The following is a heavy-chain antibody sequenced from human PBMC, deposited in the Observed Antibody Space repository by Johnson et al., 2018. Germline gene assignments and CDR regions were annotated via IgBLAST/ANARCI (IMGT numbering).Heavy chain of an antibody. CDR2: ISWNSGSI. CDR1: GFTFDDYA. J-gene: IGHJ6*03. CDR3: AKEGWFGGNYYSYYMDV. Sequence: VQLVQSGGGVVQPGRSLRLSCAASGFTFDDYAMHWVRQAPGKGLEWVSGISWNSGSIGYADSVKGRFTISRDNAKNSLYLQMNSLRAEDTALYYCAKEGWFGGNYYSYYMDVWGKGTTVTVSS. D-gene: IGHD3-10*01. V-gene: IGHV3-9*01.